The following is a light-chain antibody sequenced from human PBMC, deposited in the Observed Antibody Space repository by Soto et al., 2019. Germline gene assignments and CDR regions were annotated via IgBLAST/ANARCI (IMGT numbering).Light chain of an antibody. CDR2: DDS. J-gene: IGLJ1*01. CDR1: NIGSKG. CDR3: QVWDSSGDHYV. V-gene: IGLV3-21*02. Sequence: YELTQPPAVSVALGQTARITCGGNNIGSKGVHWYQQKPDQAPVLVVYDDSDRPSGIPERFSGSNSGNTATLTISRVEAGDEADYYCQVWDSSGDHYVFGAGTKVTVL.